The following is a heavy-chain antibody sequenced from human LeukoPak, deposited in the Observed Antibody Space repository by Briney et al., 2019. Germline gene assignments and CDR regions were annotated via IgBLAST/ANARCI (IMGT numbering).Heavy chain of an antibody. CDR3: AKAVVVGATTLDY. J-gene: IGHJ4*02. V-gene: IGHV3-30*18. D-gene: IGHD1-26*01. CDR1: GFTFSSYG. Sequence: GGSLRLSCAASGFTFSSYGMHWVRQAPGKGLEWVAVISYDGSNKYYADSVKGRFTISRDNSKSTLYLQMNSLRAEDTAVYYCAKAVVVGATTLDYWGQGTLVTVSS. CDR2: ISYDGSNK.